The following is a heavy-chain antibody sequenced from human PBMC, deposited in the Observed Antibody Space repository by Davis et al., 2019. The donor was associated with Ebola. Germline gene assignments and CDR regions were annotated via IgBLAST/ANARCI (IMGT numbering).Heavy chain of an antibody. CDR2: IKQDGSDK. J-gene: IGHJ4*02. CDR1: GFTFSSYW. Sequence: GESLKISCAASGFTFSSYWMSWVRQAPGKGLEWVANIKQDGSDKNYVDSVKGRFTISRDNAKNSLYLQMNSLRAEDTAVYYCARRCSDNSAFYRYFDYWGQGTLVTVSS. CDR3: ARRCSDNSAFYRYFDY. V-gene: IGHV3-7*03. D-gene: IGHD3-22*01.